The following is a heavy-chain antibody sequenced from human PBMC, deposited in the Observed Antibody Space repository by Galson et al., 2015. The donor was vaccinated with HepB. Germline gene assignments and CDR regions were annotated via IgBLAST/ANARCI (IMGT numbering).Heavy chain of an antibody. CDR2: IWYDGSNK. CDR1: GFTFSSYG. CDR3: AKDAALTTGDDYYYYGMDV. V-gene: IGHV3-33*06. Sequence: LRLSCAASGFTFSSYGMHWVRQAPGKGLEWVAVIWYDGSNKYYADSVKGRFTISRDNSKNTLYLQMNSLRAEDTAVYYCAKDAALTTGDDYYYYGMDVWGQGTTVTVSS. J-gene: IGHJ6*02. D-gene: IGHD4-11*01.